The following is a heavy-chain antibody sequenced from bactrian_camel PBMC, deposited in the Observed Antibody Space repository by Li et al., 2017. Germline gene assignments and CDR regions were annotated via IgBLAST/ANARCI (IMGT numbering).Heavy chain of an antibody. CDR3: AKGRPRLGLVAADLD. CDR1: GFPFSANH. V-gene: IGHV3S1*01. Sequence: QLVESGGDSVQPGGSLRLSCVASGFPFSANHMSWVRQPPGKKLEWVSSITASGTTSYSNSVRGRFTISRDNAKNTLYLQLDSLRTEDTATYYCAKGRPRLGLVAADLDRGQGTQVTVS. J-gene: IGHJ4*01. D-gene: IGHD7*01. CDR2: ITASGTT.